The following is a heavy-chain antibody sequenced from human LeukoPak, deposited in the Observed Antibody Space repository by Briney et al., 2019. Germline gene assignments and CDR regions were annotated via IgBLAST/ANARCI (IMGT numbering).Heavy chain of an antibody. J-gene: IGHJ5*02. V-gene: IGHV1-46*01. CDR2: IKPTGGST. Sequence: ASVKVSCKASGYTFTSYYMHWVRQAPGQGLEWMGLIKPTGGSTGYAQKFQGRVTMTRDMSTSTDYMELSSLRSEDTAIYYCARDNSVGDNAWWFDPWGQGTLVTVPS. CDR1: GYTFTSYY. D-gene: IGHD1-26*01. CDR3: ARDNSVGDNAWWFDP.